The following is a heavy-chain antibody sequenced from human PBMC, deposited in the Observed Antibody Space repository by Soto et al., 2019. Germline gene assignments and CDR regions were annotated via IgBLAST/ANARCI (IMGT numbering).Heavy chain of an antibody. CDR1: GYTFTSYY. J-gene: IGHJ4*02. CDR3: ARGPSCGGDCYLFDY. Sequence: QVLLVQSGAEVTRPGASVKVSCKASGYTFTSYYMHWVRQAPGQGLEWMAMINPSGGRTKYAQIFQGTVTLTRDTSTGTVDMELSSLTSEDTAIYYCARGPSCGGDCYLFDYWGQGTQVTVSS. CDR2: INPSGGRT. D-gene: IGHD2-21*02. V-gene: IGHV1-46*01.